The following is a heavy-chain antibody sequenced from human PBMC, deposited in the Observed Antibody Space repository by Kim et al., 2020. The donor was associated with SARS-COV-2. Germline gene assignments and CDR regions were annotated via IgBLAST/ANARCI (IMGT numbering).Heavy chain of an antibody. CDR3: ARDTHYGPVYFDY. J-gene: IGHJ4*02. D-gene: IGHD3-10*01. V-gene: IGHV3-33*01. Sequence: YTDSVKGRFTISRDNFKNMVYLQMNSLRAEDTALYYCARDTHYGPVYFDYWGQGTLVTVSS.